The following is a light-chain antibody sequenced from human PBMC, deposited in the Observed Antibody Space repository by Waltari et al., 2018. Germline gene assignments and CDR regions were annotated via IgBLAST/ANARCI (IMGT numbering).Light chain of an antibody. J-gene: IGKJ1*01. Sequence: DIVMTQSQDSLAVSLGERATINCKSSQDIFYSSNKKNSLAWYQQKLGHPPKLLFWWASNRNSGVPDRFSASGSGTEFTLTISSLQAADVAVYYCQQYYDTPRTFGQGTRVEIK. V-gene: IGKV4-1*01. CDR1: QDIFYSSNKKNS. CDR2: WAS. CDR3: QQYYDTPRT.